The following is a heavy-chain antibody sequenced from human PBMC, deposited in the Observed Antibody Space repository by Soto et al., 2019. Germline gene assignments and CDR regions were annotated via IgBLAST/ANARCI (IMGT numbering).Heavy chain of an antibody. CDR2: LSGSGGST. J-gene: IGHJ6*02. D-gene: IGHD3-16*02. V-gene: IGHV3-23*01. CDR1: GFTFSSYA. CDR3: ATGTWVSSGYGMDS. Sequence: EVQLLESGGGLVLPGGSLSLSCAASGFTFSSYAMSWVRQAPGKGLEWVSALSGSGGSTYYADSVKGLFTISRGNSKNTLYRQMTSLRAEDTAVYYCATGTWVSSGYGMDSWGQGTTVTVSS.